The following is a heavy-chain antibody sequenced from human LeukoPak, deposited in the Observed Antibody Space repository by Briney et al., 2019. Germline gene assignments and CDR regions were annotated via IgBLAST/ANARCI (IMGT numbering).Heavy chain of an antibody. CDR3: AGGLDIAVAGPGGYFDY. V-gene: IGHV3-11*01. D-gene: IGHD6-19*01. Sequence: LSLTCTVSGGSINSGNHFWSWIRQHPAKGLEWVAYISPGGYTMHFADSVRGRFTISRDNGKKSVYLQMNSLTAEDTAVYYCAGGLDIAVAGPGGYFDYWGQGTLVTVSS. CDR2: ISPGGYTM. CDR1: GGSINSGNHF. J-gene: IGHJ4*02.